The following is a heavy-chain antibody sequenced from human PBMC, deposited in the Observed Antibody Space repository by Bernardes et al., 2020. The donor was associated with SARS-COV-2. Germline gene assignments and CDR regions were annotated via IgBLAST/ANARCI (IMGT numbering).Heavy chain of an antibody. Sequence: GESLKISCRASGYSFSTYWISWVRQMPGKGLEWMGRIYPGDSETRYSPSFQGQVTISVDKSVTTTSLRWSSLKASDTAMYYCAICGHWYDSSGYDEKNRYFQHWGQGTLVTVSS. CDR1: GYSFSTYW. CDR2: IYPGDSET. J-gene: IGHJ1*01. V-gene: IGHV5-51*01. D-gene: IGHD3-22*01. CDR3: AICGHWYDSSGYDEKNRYFQH.